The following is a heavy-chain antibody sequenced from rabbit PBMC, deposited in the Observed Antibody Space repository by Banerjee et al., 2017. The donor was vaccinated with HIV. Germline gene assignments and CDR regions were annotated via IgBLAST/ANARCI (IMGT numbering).Heavy chain of an antibody. CDR1: GFSFSNSYY. J-gene: IGHJ3*01. CDR3: TREGDL. CDR2: INTGSGGT. Sequence: QSLEESGGDLVKPGASLTLTCTASGFSFSNSYYMCWVRQAPGKGLEWIGCINTGSGGTYYASWAKGRFTISKTSSTTVTLQMTSLTAADTATYFCTREGDLWGQGTLVTVS. V-gene: IGHV1S40*01.